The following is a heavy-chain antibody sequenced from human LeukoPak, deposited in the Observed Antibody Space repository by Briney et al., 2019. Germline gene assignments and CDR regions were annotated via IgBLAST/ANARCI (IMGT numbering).Heavy chain of an antibody. CDR3: ARGLRFLDY. CDR1: GGSFSGYY. CDR2: FFYTGRNY. Sequence: SETLSLTCAVYGGSFSGYYWSWIRQPPGKGLEWIGSFFYTGRNYHYNPSLRSRVSFSIDTSNKQFSLKLSSVTAADTAVYYCARGLRFLDYRGQGTLVTVSS. V-gene: IGHV4-34*01. J-gene: IGHJ4*02. D-gene: IGHD3-3*01.